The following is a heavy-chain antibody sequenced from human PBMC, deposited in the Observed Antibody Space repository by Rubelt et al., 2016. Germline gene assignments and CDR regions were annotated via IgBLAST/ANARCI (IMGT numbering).Heavy chain of an antibody. CDR3: ARQVSPYSGDWYTGWRWFDP. D-gene: IGHD6-13*01. V-gene: IGHV4-34*01. Sequence: QVQLQLWGAGLLKPSETLSLTCAVYGGSFSGYYWSWIRQAPGKGLEWIGSIYYSGSTYYNPSLKSRVTISVDTSKNQFSLKLGSVPAADTAVYYCARQVSPYSGDWYTGWRWFDPWGQGTLVTVSS. CDR1: GGSFSGYY. J-gene: IGHJ5*02. CDR2: IYYSGST.